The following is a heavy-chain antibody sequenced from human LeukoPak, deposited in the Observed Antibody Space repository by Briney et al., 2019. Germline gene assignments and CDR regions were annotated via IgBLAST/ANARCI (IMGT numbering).Heavy chain of an antibody. V-gene: IGHV1-2*02. CDR1: GYTFIGYY. D-gene: IGHD1-26*01. CDR3: ARVERVGATTTWDY. Sequence: ASVKVSCKASGYTFIGYYIHWVRQAPGQGLEWMGWINPNSGGTNYAQKFQGRVTMTRDTSISTAYMELSRLRSDDTAVYYCARVERVGATTTWDYWGQGTLVTVSS. CDR2: INPNSGGT. J-gene: IGHJ4*02.